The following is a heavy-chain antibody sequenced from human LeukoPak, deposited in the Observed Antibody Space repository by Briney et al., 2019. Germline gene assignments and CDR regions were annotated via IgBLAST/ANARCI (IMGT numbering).Heavy chain of an antibody. J-gene: IGHJ4*02. CDR2: ITTSSSYI. CDR3: ARGHSNYGDYFDY. V-gene: IGHV3-21*01. Sequence: KPGGSLRLSCAASGFTFSSYSLNWVRQAPGKGLEWVSSITTSSSYIYYADSVKGRFTISRDNAKSSLSLQMNSLRAEDTAVYYCARGHSNYGDYFDYWGQGTLVTVSS. D-gene: IGHD4-11*01. CDR1: GFTFSSYS.